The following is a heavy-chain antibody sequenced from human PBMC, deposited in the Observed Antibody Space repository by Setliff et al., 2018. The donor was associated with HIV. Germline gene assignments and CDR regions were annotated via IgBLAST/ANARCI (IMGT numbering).Heavy chain of an antibody. D-gene: IGHD3-10*01. V-gene: IGHV1-8*02. CDR3: AREGSPIYYFDY. J-gene: IGHJ4*02. CDR1: GYTFTNSD. Sequence: GASVKVSCKASGYTFTNSDINWVRQAPGQGLEWMGWMNPSSGHTGYAQKFQGRVTMTRDTSISTAYMEVSSLRSDDTAVYYCAREGSPIYYFDYWSQGTLVTVSS. CDR2: MNPSSGHT.